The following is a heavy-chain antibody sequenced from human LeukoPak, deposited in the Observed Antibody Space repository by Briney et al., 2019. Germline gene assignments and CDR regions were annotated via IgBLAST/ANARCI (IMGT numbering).Heavy chain of an antibody. CDR3: AREVDYGDYVDY. J-gene: IGHJ4*02. CDR2: ISSSCSTI. CDR1: GFTFSSYE. Sequence: GGSLRLSCAASGFTFSSYEMNWVRQAPGKGLEWVSYISSSCSTIYYADSVKGRFTISRDNAKNSLYLQMNSLRAEDTAVYYCAREVDYGDYVDYWGQGTLVTVSS. D-gene: IGHD4-17*01. V-gene: IGHV3-48*03.